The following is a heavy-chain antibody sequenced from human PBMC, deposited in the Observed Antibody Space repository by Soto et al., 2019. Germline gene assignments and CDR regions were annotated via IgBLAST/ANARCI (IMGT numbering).Heavy chain of an antibody. V-gene: IGHV3-23*01. CDR1: GFTFSTYA. J-gene: IGHJ4*02. CDR2: ISGSGAYT. D-gene: IGHD2-2*01. Sequence: PGGSLRLSCAASGFTFSTYAMNWVRQPPGKGLEWVSSISGSGAYTYYADSVQGRFTISRDNSKSTLNLQMNSLRAEDTAVYYCARDRHPYSTKYYFDYWGQGTLVTVSS. CDR3: ARDRHPYSTKYYFDY.